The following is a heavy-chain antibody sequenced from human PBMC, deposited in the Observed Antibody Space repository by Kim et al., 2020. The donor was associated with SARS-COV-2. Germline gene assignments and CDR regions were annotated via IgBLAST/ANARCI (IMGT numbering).Heavy chain of an antibody. J-gene: IGHJ4*02. D-gene: IGHD3-22*01. CDR2: ISNSGST. CDR3: ARDRGNHYYDSSGYYYFDY. CDR1: GGSISSFY. V-gene: IGHV4-59*01. Sequence: SETLSLTCTVSGGSISSFYWSWIRQPPGKGLEWIGHISNSGSTNYNPSLKSRVTISVDPSKNQFSLKLNSVTAADTAVYYCARDRGNHYYDSSGYYYFDYWGQGTLVTVSS.